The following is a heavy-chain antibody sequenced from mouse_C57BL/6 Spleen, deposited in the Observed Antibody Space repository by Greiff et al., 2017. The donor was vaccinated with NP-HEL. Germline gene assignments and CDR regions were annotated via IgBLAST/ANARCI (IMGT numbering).Heavy chain of an antibody. J-gene: IGHJ2*01. D-gene: IGHD3-2*02. CDR3: ARRDGTAQAHFDY. Sequence: VQLQQSGAELAKPGASVKLSCKASGYTFTSYWMHWVKQRPGQGLEWIGYINPSSGYTKYNQKFKDKATLTADKSSSTAYMQLSSLTYEDSAVYCCARRDGTAQAHFDYWGQGTTLTVSS. CDR2: INPSSGYT. V-gene: IGHV1-7*01. CDR1: GYTFTSYW.